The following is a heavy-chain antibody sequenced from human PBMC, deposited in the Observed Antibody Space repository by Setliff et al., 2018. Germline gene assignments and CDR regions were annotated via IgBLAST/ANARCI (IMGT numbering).Heavy chain of an antibody. D-gene: IGHD2-21*01. Sequence: PSETLSLTCTISGGFTSSFYWSWIRQAPGKGLEWIAEINHSGSTNYNPSLKSRVSISVEKSKNQFSLKLTSVTAADTAVYYCARAQVVFAISAPVWYFEVWGRGTQVTVSS. CDR1: GGFTSSFY. V-gene: IGHV4-34*01. CDR3: ARAQVVFAISAPVWYFEV. CDR2: INHSGST. J-gene: IGHJ2*01.